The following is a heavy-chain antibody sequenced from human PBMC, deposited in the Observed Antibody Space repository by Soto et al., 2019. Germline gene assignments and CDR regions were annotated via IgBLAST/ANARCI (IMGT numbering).Heavy chain of an antibody. V-gene: IGHV4-4*02. CDR3: ARLVYDTRLNYMYFDF. Sequence: PSETLSLTCAVSGVSISSGNWWTWVRQTPQRGLEYIGEIFHDGTANYYPSFEIRVAISVGTSKNQFSLKLTSVTAADTAIYFCARLVYDTRLNYMYFDFWGQGALVTVSS. CDR2: IFHDGTA. D-gene: IGHD3-10*01. CDR1: GVSISSGNW. J-gene: IGHJ4*02.